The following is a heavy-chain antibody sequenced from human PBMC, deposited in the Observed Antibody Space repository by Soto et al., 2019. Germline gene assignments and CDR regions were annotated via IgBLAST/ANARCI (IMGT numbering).Heavy chain of an antibody. J-gene: IGHJ4*02. Sequence: EVQLVESGGVLVQPGGSLRLSCTGSGFTFSSYWMSWVRQAPGKGLEWVANINEGGSGKYYGHSVRGRFTVSRDNTEKSLSLQMDSLRVEDTAGSSCVRGWYIGVWGYDFDYWGQGTLVTFS. CDR1: GFTFSSYW. CDR2: INEGGSGK. D-gene: IGHD3-16*01. CDR3: VRGWYIGVWGYDFDY. V-gene: IGHV3-7*01.